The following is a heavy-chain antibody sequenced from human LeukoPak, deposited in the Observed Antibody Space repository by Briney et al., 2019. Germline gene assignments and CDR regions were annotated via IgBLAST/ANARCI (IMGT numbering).Heavy chain of an antibody. CDR3: ARGHRDYDILTCYYYDH. Sequence: PSDTLSLTCAVYGGSFSGYYWSGIRQPPGKGLEWMGEINHSESTNYNPSLKSRVTISGDTSKNQFSLKLSSVTAADTAVYDCARGHRDYDILTCYYYDHWGQGTLVTVSS. CDR1: GGSFSGYY. V-gene: IGHV4-34*01. J-gene: IGHJ5*02. CDR2: INHSEST. D-gene: IGHD3-9*01.